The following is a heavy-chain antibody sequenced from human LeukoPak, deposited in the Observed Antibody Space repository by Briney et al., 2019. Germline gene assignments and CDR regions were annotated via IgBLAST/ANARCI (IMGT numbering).Heavy chain of an antibody. CDR1: GFTFTDHY. Sequence: GGSLRLSCAASGFTFTDHYMSWIRQAPGKGLVWVSRINSDGYSITYADSVKGRFTISRDNAKNTLYLQMNSLIAEDTAVYFCTRAGYSSGFDSWGQGTLVTVSS. J-gene: IGHJ5*01. CDR2: INSDGYSI. D-gene: IGHD6-19*01. V-gene: IGHV3-74*03. CDR3: TRAGYSSGFDS.